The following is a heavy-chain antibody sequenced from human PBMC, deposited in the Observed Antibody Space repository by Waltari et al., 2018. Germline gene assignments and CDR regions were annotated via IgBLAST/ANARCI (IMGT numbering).Heavy chain of an antibody. J-gene: IGHJ6*02. Sequence: QVRLQESGPGVVKPSETLSLTCSVPGGSISNYNWAWIRPPPGKGLEWIGYIYNSGNTNYNPSLKSRVAISLDTSENQFSLRLSSVTAADTAVYFCAGGTKGSYYYYGLDVWGQGTTVTVS. CDR2: IYNSGNT. V-gene: IGHV4-59*01. CDR1: GGSISNYN. D-gene: IGHD3-10*01. CDR3: AGGTKGSYYYYGLDV.